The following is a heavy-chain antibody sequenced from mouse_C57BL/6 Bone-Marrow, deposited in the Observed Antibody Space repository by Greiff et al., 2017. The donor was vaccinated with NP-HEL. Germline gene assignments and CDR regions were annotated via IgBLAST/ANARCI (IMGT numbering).Heavy chain of an antibody. CDR3: ARSIYYDYADDPFYAMDY. CDR1: GFTFTDYY. Sequence: EVQLVESGGGLVQPGGSLSLSCAASGFTFTDYYMNWVRQPPGKALEWLGFIRNKASGYTSEYSASVKGRFTISRDNSPSILYLQMNALRAEDSATYYCARSIYYDYADDPFYAMDYWGQGTSVTVAS. V-gene: IGHV7-3*01. CDR2: IRNKASGYTS. J-gene: IGHJ4*01. D-gene: IGHD2-4*01.